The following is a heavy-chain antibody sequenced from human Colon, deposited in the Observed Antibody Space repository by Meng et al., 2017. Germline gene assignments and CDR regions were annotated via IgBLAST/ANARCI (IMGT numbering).Heavy chain of an antibody. D-gene: IGHD6-13*01. CDR2: ISSTSTYI. CDR1: GFTLSSHS. CDR3: AREAAADIKRELDY. Sequence: GESLKISCAASGFTLSSHSMNWVRQAPGKGLEWISSISSTSTYIFYADSVKGRFTVSRDNAKNSLFLQMNSLRADDTALYYCAREAAADIKRELDYWGQGTQVTVSS. J-gene: IGHJ4*02. V-gene: IGHV3-21*01.